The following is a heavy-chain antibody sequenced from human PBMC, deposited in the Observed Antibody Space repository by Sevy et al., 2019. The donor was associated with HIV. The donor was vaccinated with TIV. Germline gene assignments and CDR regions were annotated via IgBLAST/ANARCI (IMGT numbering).Heavy chain of an antibody. D-gene: IGHD7-27*01. CDR2: IDPISAGT. V-gene: IGHV1-2*02. CDR1: GYTFTGHY. CDR3: VRIRFETGAFDS. J-gene: IGHJ4*02. Sequence: ASVKVSCKASGYTFTGHYLHWVRQAPGRGLEWMGWIDPISAGTNYAQKFKGRVTMARDTSISTAYMELSRLRFDDTAMYYCVRIRFETGAFDSRGQGTLVTVSS.